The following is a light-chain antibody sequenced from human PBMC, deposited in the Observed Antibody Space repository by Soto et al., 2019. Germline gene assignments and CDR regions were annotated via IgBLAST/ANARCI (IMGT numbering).Light chain of an antibody. Sequence: NFMLTQPHSVSESPGKTVTISCTRSSGSIASNYVQWFQQRPGSAPTTEIYEDNQRPSGVPDRFSGSIDSSSNSASLTISGLKTEDEADYYCQSYDSSSRVFGGGTKLTVL. CDR1: SGSIASNY. CDR3: QSYDSSSRV. CDR2: EDN. J-gene: IGLJ3*02. V-gene: IGLV6-57*04.